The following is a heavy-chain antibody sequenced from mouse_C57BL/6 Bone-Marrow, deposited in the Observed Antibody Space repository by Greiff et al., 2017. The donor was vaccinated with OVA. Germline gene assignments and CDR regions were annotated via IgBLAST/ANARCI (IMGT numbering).Heavy chain of an antibody. D-gene: IGHD3-1*01. J-gene: IGHJ2*01. CDR2: IHPSDSDT. V-gene: IGHV1-74*01. CDR3: AIGALPDYFDY. Sequence: VQLQQPGAELVKPGASVKVSCKASGYTFTSYWMHWVKQRPGQGLEWMGRIHPSDSDTNYNQKLKGKATLTVDKSSSTAYMQLSSLTSEDSAVYYCAIGALPDYFDYWGQGTTLTVSS. CDR1: GYTFTSYW.